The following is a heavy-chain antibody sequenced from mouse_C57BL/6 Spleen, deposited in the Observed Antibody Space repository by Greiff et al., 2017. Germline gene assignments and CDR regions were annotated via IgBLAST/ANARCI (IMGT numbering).Heavy chain of an antibody. Sequence: VQLQQSGAELARPGASVKMSCKASGYTFTSYTMHWVKQRPGPGLEWIGYINPSSGYTKYNQKFKDKATLTADKSSSTAYMQLSSLTSEDAAVYYCARGYYFDCWGQGTTRTGSS. CDR1: GYTFTSYT. J-gene: IGHJ2*01. CDR3: ARGYYFDC. CDR2: INPSSGYT. V-gene: IGHV1-4*01.